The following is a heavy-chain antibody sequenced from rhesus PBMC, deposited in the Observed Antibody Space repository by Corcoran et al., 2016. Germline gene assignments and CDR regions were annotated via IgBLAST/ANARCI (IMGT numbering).Heavy chain of an antibody. CDR3: AKAVDTVGTTLCY. J-gene: IGHJ4*01. Sequence: QVQLVQSGAEVKKPGSSVKVSCKASGYRSSDYYIHWVRQAPRHGLEWMESINPYNVYTNYAQNFQGRVSMTRVSSTTTAYLELISLRSEDTAVYHCAKAVDTVGTTLCYWGQGVMVTVSS. D-gene: IGHD5-30*01. CDR1: GYRSSDYY. V-gene: IGHV1S2*01. CDR2: INPYNVYT.